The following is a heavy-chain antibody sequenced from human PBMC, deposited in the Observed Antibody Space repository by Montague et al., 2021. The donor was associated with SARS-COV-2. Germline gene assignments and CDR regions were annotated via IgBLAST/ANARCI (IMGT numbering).Heavy chain of an antibody. CDR3: ALPLGGARFDP. D-gene: IGHD3-16*01. J-gene: IGHJ5*02. CDR1: GGSVSSDNW. CDR2: IYHSGTT. V-gene: IGHV4-4*02. Sequence: SETLSLTCSVYGGSVSSDNWWTWVRQPPGKGLEWIGDIYHSGTTNYSPSLKSRLTISLDKSKNQFSLKLKSVTAADTAVYYCALPLGGARFDPWGQGTLVIVSS.